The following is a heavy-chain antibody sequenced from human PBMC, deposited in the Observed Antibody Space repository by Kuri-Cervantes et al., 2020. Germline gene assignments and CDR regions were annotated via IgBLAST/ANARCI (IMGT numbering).Heavy chain of an antibody. CDR3: ARVSAAQEFHYYYYYYMDV. CDR1: GGSISSYY. Sequence: GSLRLSCTVSGGSISSYYWSWIRQPPGKGLEWIGYIYYSGSTNYNPSLKRQVTISVDTSKNQFSLKLSSVTAADTAVYYCARVSAAQEFHYYYYYYMDVWGKGTTVTVSS. J-gene: IGHJ6*03. V-gene: IGHV4-59*01. D-gene: IGHD3-10*01. CDR2: IYYSGST.